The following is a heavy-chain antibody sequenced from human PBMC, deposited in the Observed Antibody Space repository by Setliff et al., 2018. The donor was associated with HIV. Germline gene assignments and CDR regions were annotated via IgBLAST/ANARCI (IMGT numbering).Heavy chain of an antibody. J-gene: IGHJ4*02. D-gene: IGHD3-9*01. Sequence: TGGSLRLSCAASGFTFSNAWVSWVRQAPGKGLEWVGRIKSKTDGGTTDYAAPVKGRFTISRDDSKSIAYLQMDSLKTEDTAVYYCASSRTRYFDYLLFNYWGQGSLVTVSS. V-gene: IGHV3-15*01. CDR3: ASSRTRYFDYLLFNY. CDR2: IKSKTDGGTT. CDR1: GFTFSNAW.